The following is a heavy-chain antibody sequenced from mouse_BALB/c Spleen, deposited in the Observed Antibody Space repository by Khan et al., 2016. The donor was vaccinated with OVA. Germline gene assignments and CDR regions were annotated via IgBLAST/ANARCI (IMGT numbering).Heavy chain of an antibody. J-gene: IGHJ4*01. CDR2: INTGSSEI. V-gene: IGHV4-2*02. Sequence: EVQLVESGGGLVQPGGSLNLSCAASGFDFSRYWMSWVRQAPGKGQEWIGEINTGSSEINYTQSLKGKFIISSDNAKNTLYLQMSKVRSEDTALYYCARLFNWDAMDYWGQGTSVTVSS. CDR1: GFDFSRYW. CDR3: ARLFNWDAMDY. D-gene: IGHD4-1*02.